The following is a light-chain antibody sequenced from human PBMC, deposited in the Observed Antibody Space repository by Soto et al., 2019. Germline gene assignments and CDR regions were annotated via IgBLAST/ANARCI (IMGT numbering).Light chain of an antibody. CDR2: EVT. V-gene: IGLV2-14*03. Sequence: QSVLTQPASVSGSPGQSITISCTGTSNDIGAYNYVSWYQQYPGKVPTLIIYEVTFRPSGVSNRFSGSKSGNTASLTISGLQTGDEADYYCGSYASATLIFGGGTKLTVL. J-gene: IGLJ2*01. CDR3: GSYASATLI. CDR1: SNDIGAYNY.